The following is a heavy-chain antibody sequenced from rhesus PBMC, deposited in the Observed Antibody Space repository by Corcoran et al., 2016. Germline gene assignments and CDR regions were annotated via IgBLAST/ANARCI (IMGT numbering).Heavy chain of an antibody. J-gene: IGHJ3*01. Sequence: QVQLQESGPGLVKPSETLSLTCAVSGGSISSNYWSWIRQPPGKGLEWIGYIYGSSGSTYYNPSLKSRVTLSVDTSKNQLSLKLSSVTTADTAVYYCARGEYYYEDAFDFWGQGLRVTVSS. D-gene: IGHD3-28*01. CDR3: ARGEYYYEDAFDF. V-gene: IGHV4S11*01. CDR2: IYGSSGST. CDR1: GGSISSNY.